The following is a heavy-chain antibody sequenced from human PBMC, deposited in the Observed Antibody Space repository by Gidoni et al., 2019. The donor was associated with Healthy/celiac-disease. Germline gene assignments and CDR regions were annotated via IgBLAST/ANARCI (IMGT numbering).Heavy chain of an antibody. J-gene: IGHJ4*02. CDR2: ISGSGGST. V-gene: IGHV3-23*01. CDR1: GFTFSSYA. CDR3: AKDSGPWEKGIDY. Sequence: EVQLLESGGGLVQPGGSLRLSCAASGFTFSSYAMSWVRQAPGKGLGWVSAISGSGGSTYYADSVKGRFTISRDNSKNTLYLQMNSLRAEDTAVYYCAKDSGPWEKGIDYWGQGTLVTVSS. D-gene: IGHD1-26*01.